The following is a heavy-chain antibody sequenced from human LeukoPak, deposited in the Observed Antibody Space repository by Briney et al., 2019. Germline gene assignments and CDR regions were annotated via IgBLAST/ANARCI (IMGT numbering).Heavy chain of an antibody. J-gene: IGHJ5*02. CDR2: IYHSGSP. Sequence: NPSETLSLTCTVSGGSISSGSYFWGWIRQPPGKGLEWIAMIYHSGSPYYNLSLKSRVTISVDTSQNQFTLKLNSVTGTVTAVYYCARRVSRPAVAGSNWFDPWGQGTLVIVSS. D-gene: IGHD6-19*01. CDR3: ARRVSRPAVAGSNWFDP. CDR1: GGSISSGSYF. V-gene: IGHV4-39*01.